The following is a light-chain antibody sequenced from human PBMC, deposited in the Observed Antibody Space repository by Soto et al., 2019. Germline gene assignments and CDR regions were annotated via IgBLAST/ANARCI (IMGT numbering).Light chain of an antibody. CDR1: QSLSSY. Sequence: EIVLTQSPATLSLSPGERATLSCRASQSLSSYLAWYQQKPGQAPRLLLYGASSRATGIPDRFSGSGSGTEFTLTISSLQPGDFATYYCQHYNTYPWTFGQGTKVDIK. CDR3: QHYNTYPWT. V-gene: IGKV3-11*01. J-gene: IGKJ1*01. CDR2: GAS.